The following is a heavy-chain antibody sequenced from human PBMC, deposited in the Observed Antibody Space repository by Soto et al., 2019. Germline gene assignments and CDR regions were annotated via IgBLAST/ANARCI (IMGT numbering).Heavy chain of an antibody. CDR1: GGAILDSTYY. CDR2: IFYSGGT. D-gene: IGHD3-22*01. J-gene: IGHJ5*02. Sequence: PSETLSLTCTVSGGAILDSTYYWAWIRQPPGKGLEWIGTIFYSGGTFYTPSLKSRVTMSVDTSKNQFSLKLTSVTAADTVVYFCARQATGYYYGWFDPWGQGTLVTVSS. CDR3: ARQATGYYYGWFDP. V-gene: IGHV4-39*01.